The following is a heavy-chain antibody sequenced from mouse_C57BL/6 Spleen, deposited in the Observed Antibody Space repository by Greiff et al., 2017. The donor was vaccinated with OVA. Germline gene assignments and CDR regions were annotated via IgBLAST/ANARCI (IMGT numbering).Heavy chain of an antibody. CDR3: ERLATGSMDY. Sequence: QVQLQQPGAELVMPGASVKLSCKASGYTFTSYWMHWVKQRPGQGLEWIGEIDPSDSYTNYNQKFKGKSTLTVDKSSSTAYMQLSSLTSEDSAVYYCERLATGSMDYWGQGTSVTVSS. V-gene: IGHV1-69*01. J-gene: IGHJ4*01. CDR1: GYTFTSYW. D-gene: IGHD4-1*02. CDR2: IDPSDSYT.